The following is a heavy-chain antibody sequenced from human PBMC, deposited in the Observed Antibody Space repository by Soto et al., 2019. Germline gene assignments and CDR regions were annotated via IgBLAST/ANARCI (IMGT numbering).Heavy chain of an antibody. CDR1: GGSISSSSYY. CDR3: ARRGVTRNNWFDP. J-gene: IGHJ5*02. V-gene: IGHV4-39*01. CDR2: IYYSGST. D-gene: IGHD4-17*01. Sequence: PSETLSLTCTVSGGSISSSSYYWGWIRQPPGKGLEWIGSIYYSGSTYYNPSLKSRVTISVDTSKNQFSLKLSSVTAADTAVYYCARRGVTRNNWFDPWGQGTLVTVSS.